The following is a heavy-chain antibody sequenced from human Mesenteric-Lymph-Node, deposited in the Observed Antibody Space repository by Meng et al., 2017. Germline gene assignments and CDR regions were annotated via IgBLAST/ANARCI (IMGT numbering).Heavy chain of an antibody. J-gene: IGHJ4*02. Sequence: GESLKISCAASGFTFSGSAMHWVRQASGKGLEWVGRIRSKANSYATAYAASVKGRVTMTRDTSINTAYMELRRLTSDDTAVYFCARGGDTAVVVKEILFQYWGQGTLVTVSS. V-gene: IGHV3-73*01. CDR3: ARGGDTAVVVKEILFQY. D-gene: IGHD3-22*01. CDR2: IRSKANSYAT. CDR1: GFTFSGSA.